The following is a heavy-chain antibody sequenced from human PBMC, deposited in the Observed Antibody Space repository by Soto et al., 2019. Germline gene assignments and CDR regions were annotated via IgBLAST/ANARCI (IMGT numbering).Heavy chain of an antibody. CDR3: ATQEVGGSYVYTFDP. J-gene: IGHJ5*02. CDR2: IYYSGST. CDR1: GGSISTYY. Sequence: ASETLSLTCTVSGGSISTYYWSWIRQPPGKGLEWIGYIYYSGSTNYNPSLKSRVTISVDTSKNQFSLKLSSVTAADTAVYYCATQEVGGSYVYTFDPWGQGTLVTVSS. D-gene: IGHD1-26*01. V-gene: IGHV4-59*08.